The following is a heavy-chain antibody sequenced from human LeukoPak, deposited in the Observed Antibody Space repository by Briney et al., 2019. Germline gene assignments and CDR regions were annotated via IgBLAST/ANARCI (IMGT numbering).Heavy chain of an antibody. D-gene: IGHD4-17*01. CDR1: GFTFDDYG. V-gene: IGHV3-20*04. J-gene: IGHJ4*02. CDR3: AREDYGDPLLPSLFDY. CDR2: INWNGGST. Sequence: GGSLRLSCAASGFTFDDYGMSWVRQAPGRGLEWVSGINWNGGSTGYADSVKGRFTISRDNAKNSLYLQMNSLRAEDTAVYYCAREDYGDPLLPSLFDYWGQGTLVTVSS.